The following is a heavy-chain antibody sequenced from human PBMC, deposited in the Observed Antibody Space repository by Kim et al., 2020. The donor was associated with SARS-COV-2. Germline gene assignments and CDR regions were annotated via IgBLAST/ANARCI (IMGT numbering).Heavy chain of an antibody. CDR2: ISSSGSTI. Sequence: GGSLRLSCAASGFTFSSYEMNWVRQAPGKGLEWVSYISSSGSTIYYADSVKGRFTISRDNAKNSLYLQMNSLRAEDTAVYYCARKAGYDFWSGYYNPPFDYWGQGTLVTVSS. D-gene: IGHD3-3*01. CDR1: GFTFSSYE. V-gene: IGHV3-48*03. J-gene: IGHJ4*02. CDR3: ARKAGYDFWSGYYNPPFDY.